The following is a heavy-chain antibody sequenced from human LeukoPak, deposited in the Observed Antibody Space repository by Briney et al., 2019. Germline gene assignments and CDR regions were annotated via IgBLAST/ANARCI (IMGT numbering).Heavy chain of an antibody. V-gene: IGHV3-30*02. J-gene: IGHJ4*02. CDR3: ATTDGVYFDY. D-gene: IGHD3-10*01. CDR1: GFTFSSYG. CDR2: IRYDGSNK. Sequence: GGSLRLSCAASGFTFSSYGMHWVRQAPGKGLEWVAFIRYDGSNKYYADSVKGRFTISRDNSKNTLYLQMNSLRAEDTAVYYCATTDGVYFDYWGQGTLVTVSS.